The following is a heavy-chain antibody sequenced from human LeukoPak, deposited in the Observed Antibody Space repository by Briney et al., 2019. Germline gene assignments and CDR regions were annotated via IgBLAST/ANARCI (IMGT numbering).Heavy chain of an antibody. CDR3: AREMEGLYSGYVDDY. CDR2: IYHSGST. V-gene: IGHV4-38-2*02. J-gene: IGHJ4*02. CDR1: GYSISSGYY. D-gene: IGHD5-12*01. Sequence: SETLSLTCTVSGYSISSGYYWGWIRQPPGKGLEWIGSIYHSGSTYYNPSLKSRVTISVDTSKNQFSLKLSSVTAADTAVYYCAREMEGLYSGYVDDYWGQGTLVTVSS.